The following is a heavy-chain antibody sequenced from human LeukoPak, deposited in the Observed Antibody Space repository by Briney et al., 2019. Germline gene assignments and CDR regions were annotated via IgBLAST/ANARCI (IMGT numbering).Heavy chain of an antibody. V-gene: IGHV3-21*01. Sequence: GGSLRLSCAASGFTFSSYSMNWVRQAPGKGLEWVSSISSSSSYIYYADSVKGRFTISRDNAKNSLYLQMNSLRAEDTAVYYCARESHYYDSSGYYGGYYYYGMGVWGQGTTVTVSS. J-gene: IGHJ6*02. CDR2: ISSSSSYI. D-gene: IGHD3-22*01. CDR3: ARESHYYDSSGYYGGYYYYGMGV. CDR1: GFTFSSYS.